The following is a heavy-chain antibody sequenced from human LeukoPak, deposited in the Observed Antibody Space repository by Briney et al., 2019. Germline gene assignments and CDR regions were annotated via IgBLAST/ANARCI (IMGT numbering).Heavy chain of an antibody. V-gene: IGHV3-21*01. Sequence: GGSLRLSCAASGFTFHSHSMNWVRQAPGKGLEWVSSISMTSSFIYYADSVKGRFTISRDNAKNSLYLHMNSLRAEDTAVYYCARVAGYSGYEPGYFEDWGQGTLVTVSS. J-gene: IGHJ4*02. CDR3: ARVAGYSGYEPGYFED. D-gene: IGHD5-12*01. CDR1: GFTFHSHS. CDR2: ISMTSSFI.